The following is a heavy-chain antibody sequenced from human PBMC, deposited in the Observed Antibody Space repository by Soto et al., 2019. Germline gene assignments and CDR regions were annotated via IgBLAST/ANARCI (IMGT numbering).Heavy chain of an antibody. CDR3: ARGGFGELLDYYYYYGMDV. V-gene: IGHV1-69*02. CDR1: GGTFSSYT. J-gene: IGHJ6*02. CDR2: IIPILGIA. Sequence: GASVKVSCKASGGTFSSYTISWVRQAPGQGLEWMGRIIPILGIANYAQKFQGRVTITADKSTSTAYMELSSVTAADTAVYYCARGGFGELLDYYYYYGMDVWGQGTTVTVSS. D-gene: IGHD3-10*01.